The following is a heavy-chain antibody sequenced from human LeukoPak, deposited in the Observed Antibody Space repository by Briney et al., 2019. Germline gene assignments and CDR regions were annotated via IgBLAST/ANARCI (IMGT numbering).Heavy chain of an antibody. CDR2: IYDGGNI. CDR1: GFTVSSNY. Sequence: GGSLRLSCAAPGFTVSSNYMNWVRQAPGKGLEWVSVIYDGGNIYYADSVKGRFTISRDNSKDTLYLQVSSLRAEDTAVYYCAKPTLDGTGYYPFDFWGQGALVTVSS. V-gene: IGHV3-53*01. D-gene: IGHD3-22*01. J-gene: IGHJ4*02. CDR3: AKPTLDGTGYYPFDF.